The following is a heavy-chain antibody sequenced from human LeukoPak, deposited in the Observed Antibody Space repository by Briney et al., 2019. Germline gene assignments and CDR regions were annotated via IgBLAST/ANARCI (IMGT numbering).Heavy chain of an antibody. CDR1: GGSISGSY. CDR2: MYNSGST. CDR3: ARGIESYGDYGY. Sequence: SETLSLTCTVSGGSISGSYWSWIRQPPGKGLEWIAYMYNSGSTNYNPPLKSRVTISIDTSKNQFSLKLSSLTAADTAIYYCARGIESYGDYGYWGQGILVTVSS. V-gene: IGHV4-59*01. D-gene: IGHD4-17*01. J-gene: IGHJ4*02.